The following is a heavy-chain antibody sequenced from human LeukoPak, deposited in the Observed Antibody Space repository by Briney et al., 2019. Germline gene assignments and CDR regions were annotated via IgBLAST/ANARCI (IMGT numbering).Heavy chain of an antibody. D-gene: IGHD3-3*01. CDR3: TRALSDFWSGYETFLDY. V-gene: IGHV3-49*03. CDR1: GFTFGDYA. Sequence: GGSLRLSCTASGFTFGDYAMSWFRQAPGKGLEWVGFIRSKAYGGTTEYAASVKGRFTISRDDSKSIAYLRVNSLKTEDTAVYYCTRALSDFWSGYETFLDYWGQGTLVTVSS. J-gene: IGHJ4*02. CDR2: IRSKAYGGTT.